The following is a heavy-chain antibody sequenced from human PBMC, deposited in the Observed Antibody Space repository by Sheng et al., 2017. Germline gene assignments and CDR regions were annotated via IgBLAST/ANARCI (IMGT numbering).Heavy chain of an antibody. V-gene: IGHV3-30*04. CDR1: GFTFSSYA. CDR3: ASLATEDY. CDR2: ISYDGSNK. Sequence: QVQLVESGGGVVQPGRSLRLSCAASGFTFSSYAMHWVRQAPGKGLEWVAVISYDGSNKYYADSVKGRFTISRDNSKNTLYLQMNSLRAEDTAVYYCASLATEDYWGQGTLVTVSS. J-gene: IGHJ4*02. D-gene: IGHD1-26*01.